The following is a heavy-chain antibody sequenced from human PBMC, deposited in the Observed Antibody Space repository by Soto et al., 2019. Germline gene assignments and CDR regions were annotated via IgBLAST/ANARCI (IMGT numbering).Heavy chain of an antibody. D-gene: IGHD2-15*01. V-gene: IGHV4-61*05. CDR2: IYYSGST. CDR3: ARSLANWFDP. J-gene: IGHJ5*02. CDR1: GGSISNKRYY. Sequence: SETLSLTCTVSGGSISNKRYYWGWIRQPPGKGLEWIGYIYYSGSTNYNPSLKSRVTISVDTSKNQFSLKLSSVTAADTAVYYCARSLANWFDPWGQGTLVTVSS.